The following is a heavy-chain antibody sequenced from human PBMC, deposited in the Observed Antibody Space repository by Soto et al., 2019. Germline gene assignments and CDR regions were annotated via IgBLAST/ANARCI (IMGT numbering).Heavy chain of an antibody. Sequence: EVQLVESGGGLVQPGGSLRLSCAASGLTFSKYWMTWVRQAPGKGLEWVANIKHDGSEQYYVGSVKGRFAISIDNAKNSLFLQMNSLRAEDTAVYYCASVPGSPGYHGLDVWGQGTTVTVSS. V-gene: IGHV3-7*03. CDR2: IKHDGSEQ. D-gene: IGHD5-12*01. CDR3: ASVPGSPGYHGLDV. CDR1: GLTFSKYW. J-gene: IGHJ6*02.